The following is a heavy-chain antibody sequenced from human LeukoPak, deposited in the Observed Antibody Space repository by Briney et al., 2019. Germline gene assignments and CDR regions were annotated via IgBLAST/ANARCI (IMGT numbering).Heavy chain of an antibody. V-gene: IGHV1-69*05. CDR2: IIPIFGTA. J-gene: IGHJ4*02. CDR1: GGTFSSYA. Sequence: GASVKVSCKASGGTFSSYAISWVRQAPGQGLEWMGRIIPIFGTANYAQKFQGRVTITTDESTSTAYMELSSLRSEDTAVYYCARPGYSSGWYYFDYWGQGTLVTVSS. D-gene: IGHD6-19*01. CDR3: ARPGYSSGWYYFDY.